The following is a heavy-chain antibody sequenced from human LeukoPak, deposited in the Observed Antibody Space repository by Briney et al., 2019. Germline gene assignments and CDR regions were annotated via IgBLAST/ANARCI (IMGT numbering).Heavy chain of an antibody. D-gene: IGHD3-10*01. CDR1: GFTFSNYW. CDR3: HGLGY. J-gene: IGHJ4*02. CDR2: TNKDGSEK. V-gene: IGHV3-7*02. Sequence: GGSLRLSCTASGFTFSNYWMNWVRQAPGKGPEWVANTNKDGSEKYYVDFVKGRFTISRDNAENSLYLQMNNLRAEDTAVYYCHGLGYWGQGTLVTVSS.